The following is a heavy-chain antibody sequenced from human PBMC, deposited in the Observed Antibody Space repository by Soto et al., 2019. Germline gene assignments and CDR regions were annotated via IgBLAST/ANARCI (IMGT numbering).Heavy chain of an antibody. J-gene: IGHJ6*02. CDR1: GGTFSSYA. CDR3: AYGITMVRPADYYYGMDV. D-gene: IGHD3-10*01. V-gene: IGHV1-69*06. CDR2: IIPIFGTA. Sequence: QVQLVQSGAEVKKPGSSVKVSCKASGGTFSSYAISWVRQAPGQGLEWMGGIIPIFGTANYAQKFQGRVTITADKSTSTAYMELSSLRSEDTAVYYCAYGITMVRPADYYYGMDVWGQGTTVTVSS.